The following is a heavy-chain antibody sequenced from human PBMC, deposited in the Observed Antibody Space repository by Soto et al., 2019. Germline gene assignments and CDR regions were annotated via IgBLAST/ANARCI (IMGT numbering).Heavy chain of an antibody. J-gene: IGHJ6*02. CDR3: AADYLRHNSLNGYYYSYGMDV. CDR2: IGSNGADK. Sequence: LRLFCAASGITFSTYAMSWVRRAPGKGLEWVSTIGSNGADKQYADFVKGRFTVSRDSSKSTLSLQMNSLRAEDTAVYYCAADYLRHNSLNGYYYSYGMDVWGQGTTVTVSS. D-gene: IGHD4-17*01. CDR1: GITFSTYA. V-gene: IGHV3-23*01.